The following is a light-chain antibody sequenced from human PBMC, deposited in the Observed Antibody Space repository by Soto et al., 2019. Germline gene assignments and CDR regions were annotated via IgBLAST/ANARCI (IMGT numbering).Light chain of an antibody. CDR1: SSNIGTSYD. V-gene: IGLV1-40*01. CDR3: QSYDSSLSASV. J-gene: IGLJ3*02. Sequence: QSVLTQPPSVSGAPGQRVTISCTGSSSNIGTSYDVRWYQQLPGTAPKLLIYGNSNRPSGVPDRFSGSKSGTSASLAITGLQAEDEADYYCQSYDSSLSASVFGGGTKLTVL. CDR2: GNS.